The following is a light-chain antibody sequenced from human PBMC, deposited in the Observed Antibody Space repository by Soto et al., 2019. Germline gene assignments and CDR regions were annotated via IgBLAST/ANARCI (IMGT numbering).Light chain of an antibody. CDR1: SSDVGSYNL. V-gene: IGLV2-23*02. Sequence: QSVLTQPASVSGSPGQSITISCTGTSSDVGSYNLVSWYQQHPGKAHKLMIYDVSKRPSGVSNRFSGSKSGNTASLTISGLQAEDEADYYCCSYARSSTFVFGTGTKVTVL. CDR2: DVS. J-gene: IGLJ1*01. CDR3: CSYARSSTFV.